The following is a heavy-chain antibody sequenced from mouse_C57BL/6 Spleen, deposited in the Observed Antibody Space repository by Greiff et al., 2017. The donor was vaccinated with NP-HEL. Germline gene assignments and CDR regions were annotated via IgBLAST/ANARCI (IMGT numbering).Heavy chain of an antibody. J-gene: IGHJ3*01. CDR3: ARDYSNFAWFAY. CDR1: GYSITSGYY. D-gene: IGHD2-5*01. V-gene: IGHV3-6*01. CDR2: ISYDGSN. Sequence: EVKLMESGPGLVKPSQSLSLTCSVTGYSITSGYYWNWIRQFPGNKLEWMGYISYDGSNNYNPSLKNRISITRDTSKNQFFLKLNSVTTEDTATYYCARDYSNFAWFAYWGQGTLVTVSA.